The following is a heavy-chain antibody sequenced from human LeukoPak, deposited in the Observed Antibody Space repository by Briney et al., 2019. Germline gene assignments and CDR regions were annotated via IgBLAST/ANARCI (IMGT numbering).Heavy chain of an antibody. CDR1: GFTFSSYW. D-gene: IGHD4-17*01. CDR3: ARPPGYGDYHNFDY. V-gene: IGHV3-7*01. Sequence: GGSLRLSCAASGFTFSSYWMSWVRQAPGKGLEWVANIKQDGSEKYYVDSVKGRFTISRDNAKNSLYLQMNSLRAEDTAVYYCARPPGYGDYHNFDYWGQGTLVTVSS. CDR2: IKQDGSEK. J-gene: IGHJ4*02.